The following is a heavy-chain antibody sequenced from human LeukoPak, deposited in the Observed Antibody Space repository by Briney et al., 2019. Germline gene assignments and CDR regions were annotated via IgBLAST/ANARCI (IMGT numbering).Heavy chain of an antibody. D-gene: IGHD2-2*01. CDR2: IWYGGSNK. CDR1: GFTFSSYG. J-gene: IGHJ6*04. V-gene: IGHV3-33*06. CDR3: AKDYRPYCSSTSCTSMDV. Sequence: GRSLRLSCAASGFTFSSYGMHWVRQAPGKGLEWVAVIWYGGSNKYYADSVKGRFTISRDNSKNTLYLQMNSLRAEDTAVYYCAKDYRPYCSSTSCTSMDVWGKGTPVTVSS.